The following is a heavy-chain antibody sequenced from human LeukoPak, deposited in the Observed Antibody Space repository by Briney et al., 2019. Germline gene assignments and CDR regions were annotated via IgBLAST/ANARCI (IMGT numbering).Heavy chain of an antibody. CDR2: IYYRGST. Sequence: SETLSLTCTVSGGSISSNNHYWGWIRQPPGKGLEWIGSIYYRGSTYYNPSLKSRVTISVDTSKNQFSLKLSSVTAADTAVYYCARDAHPVGWSTYNWFDPWGQGTLVTVSS. CDR1: GGSISSNNHY. V-gene: IGHV4-39*07. D-gene: IGHD6-19*01. CDR3: ARDAHPVGWSTYNWFDP. J-gene: IGHJ5*02.